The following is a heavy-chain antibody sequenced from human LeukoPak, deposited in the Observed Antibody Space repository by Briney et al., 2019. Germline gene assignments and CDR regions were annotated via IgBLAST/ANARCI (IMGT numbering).Heavy chain of an antibody. CDR2: INHSGST. CDR3: ARPYYYDSRIDP. D-gene: IGHD3-22*01. J-gene: IGHJ5*02. Sequence: SETLSLTCAVYGGSFSGYYWSWIRQPPGKGLEWIGEINHSGSTNYNPSLKSRVTISADTSENQLSLKLSSVTAADTAVYYCARPYYYDSRIDPWGQGIPVTVSS. CDR1: GGSFSGYY. V-gene: IGHV4-34*01.